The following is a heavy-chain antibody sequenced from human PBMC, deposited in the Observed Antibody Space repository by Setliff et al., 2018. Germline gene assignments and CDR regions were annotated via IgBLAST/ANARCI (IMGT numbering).Heavy chain of an antibody. Sequence: ASVKVSCKASGGTFSSYGISWVRQAPGQGLEWMGGIIPIFGTANYAQKFQGRVTITADESTSTAYMELSSLRSEDTAVYYCARVSRTIVGARGFDYWGQGTLVTSPQ. CDR1: GGTFSSYG. CDR3: ARVSRTIVGARGFDY. V-gene: IGHV1-69*13. CDR2: IIPIFGTA. J-gene: IGHJ4*02. D-gene: IGHD1-26*01.